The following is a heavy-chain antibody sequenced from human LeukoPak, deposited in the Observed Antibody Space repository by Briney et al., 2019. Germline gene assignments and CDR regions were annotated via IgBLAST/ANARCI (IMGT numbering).Heavy chain of an antibody. CDR1: GGSITRFY. CDR2: IYDIGTT. V-gene: IGHV4-59*08. D-gene: IGHD3-10*01. J-gene: IGHJ6*03. Sequence: SETLSLTCTFSGGSITRFYWSWIRQPPGKGLEWIGYIYDIGTTNYNPSLKSRVTISVDTSKNQFSLKLSSVTAADTAVYYCARQRRVRGAKEVYYYYYYYMDVWGKGTTVTISS. CDR3: ARQRRVRGAKEVYYYYYYYMDV.